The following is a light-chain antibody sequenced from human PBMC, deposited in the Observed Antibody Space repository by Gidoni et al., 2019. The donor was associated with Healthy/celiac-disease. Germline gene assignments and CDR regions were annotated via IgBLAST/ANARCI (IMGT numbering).Light chain of an antibody. Sequence: QSALTQPASVSGSPGPSITISCTGTSSDVGGYNYVSWYQQHPGKAPKLMIYEVSNRPSGVSHRFSGSKSGNTASLTISGLQTEDEADYYCSSYTTSSTLVFGGGTKLTVL. CDR3: SSYTTSSTLV. CDR1: SSDVGGYNY. V-gene: IGLV2-14*01. CDR2: EVS. J-gene: IGLJ2*01.